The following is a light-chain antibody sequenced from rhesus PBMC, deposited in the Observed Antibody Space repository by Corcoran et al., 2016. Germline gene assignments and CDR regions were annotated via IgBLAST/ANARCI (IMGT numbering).Light chain of an antibody. CDR2: FND. V-gene: IGLV1-60*01. Sequence: QSVLTQPPSASEAARKCVTISCSGSSSNIGSNSVSWYQKVPGPAPKLPIYFNDQRVSGVSDRFSGSKSGTSASLTIRVLQAEDEADYDCADWDDSLSGYIFGAGARLTVL. CDR3: ADWDDSLSGYI. J-gene: IGLJ1*01. CDR1: SSNIGSNS.